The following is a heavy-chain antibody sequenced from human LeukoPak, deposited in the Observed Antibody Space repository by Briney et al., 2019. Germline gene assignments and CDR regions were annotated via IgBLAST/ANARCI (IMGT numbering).Heavy chain of an antibody. J-gene: IGHJ4*02. Sequence: SETLSLTCAVYGGSFSGYYWSWIRQPPGKGLEWIGEINQSGSTNYNPSLKSRVTISVDTSKNQFSLKLSSVTAADTAVYYCASLRPFDYWGQGTLVTVSS. V-gene: IGHV4-34*01. CDR2: INQSGST. CDR1: GGSFSGYY. CDR3: ASLRPFDY.